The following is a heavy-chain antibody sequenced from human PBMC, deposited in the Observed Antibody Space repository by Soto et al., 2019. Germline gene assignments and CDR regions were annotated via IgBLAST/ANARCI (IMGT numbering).Heavy chain of an antibody. V-gene: IGHV4-61*01. CDR3: ARGPLPATIFGVIPYWYFDH. CDR1: GGSVSSGTYY. Sequence: QVQLQESGPGLVKPSETLSLTCTVSGGSVSSGTYYWSWIRQPPGKGLEWIGYIYYNGNTNYNPSPKSRVTISVDTSKNPLSLKLSSVTAADTAVYYCARGPLPATIFGVIPYWYFDHWGRGTLVTVSS. D-gene: IGHD3-3*01. CDR2: IYYNGNT. J-gene: IGHJ2*01.